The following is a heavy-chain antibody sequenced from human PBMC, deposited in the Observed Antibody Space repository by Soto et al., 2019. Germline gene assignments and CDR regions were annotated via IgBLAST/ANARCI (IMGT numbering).Heavy chain of an antibody. CDR3: AMVGSTAEVY. V-gene: IGHV3-15*05. Sequence: EVQLVESGGGLVKPGGSLRLSCVTSGFTFSNEWMSWVRQAPGKGLEWVGRIKRKTAGETTDDSEPVKGRFTVTRDDSKNTLYLQMRSLKTEVTGVYICAMVGSTAEVYWGQGTVVTVSS. D-gene: IGHD2-8*01. CDR2: IKRKTAGETT. J-gene: IGHJ4*02. CDR1: GFTFSNEW.